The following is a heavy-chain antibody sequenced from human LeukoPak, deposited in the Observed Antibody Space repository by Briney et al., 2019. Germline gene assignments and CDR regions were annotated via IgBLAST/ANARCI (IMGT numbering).Heavy chain of an antibody. Sequence: GGSLRLSCAASGFTFSSYAMSWVRQAPGKGLEWVSAISGSGGSTYYADSAKGRFTISRDNSKNTLYLQMNSLRAEDTAVYYCAKDIMGSSWYPQLDYWGQGTLVTVSS. V-gene: IGHV3-23*01. CDR3: AKDIMGSSWYPQLDY. J-gene: IGHJ4*02. CDR2: ISGSGGST. D-gene: IGHD6-13*01. CDR1: GFTFSSYA.